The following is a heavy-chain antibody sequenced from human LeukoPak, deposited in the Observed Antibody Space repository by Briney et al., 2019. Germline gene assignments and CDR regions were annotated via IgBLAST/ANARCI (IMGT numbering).Heavy chain of an antibody. D-gene: IGHD4-23*01. CDR3: ARNPITTVVTLNWFDP. CDR1: GFTFSSYA. CDR2: ISYDGSNK. J-gene: IGHJ5*02. Sequence: GGSLRLSCAASGFTFSSYAMHWVRQAPGKGLEWVAVISYDGSNKYYADSVKGRFTISRDNSKNTLYLQMNSLRAEDTAAYYCARNPITTVVTLNWFDPWGQGTLVTVSS. V-gene: IGHV3-30-3*01.